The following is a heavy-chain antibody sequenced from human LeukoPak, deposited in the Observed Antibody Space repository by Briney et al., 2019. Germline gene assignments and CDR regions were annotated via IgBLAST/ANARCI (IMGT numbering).Heavy chain of an antibody. CDR3: AELGITMIGGV. CDR1: GFTFSSYG. V-gene: IGHV3-23*01. Sequence: GGSLRLSCAASGFTFSSYGMSWVRQAPEKGLEWVSAISGSGGSTYYADSVKGRFTISRDNAKNSLYLQMNSLRAEDTAVYYCAELGITMIGGVWGKGTTVTISS. CDR2: ISGSGGST. J-gene: IGHJ6*04. D-gene: IGHD3-10*02.